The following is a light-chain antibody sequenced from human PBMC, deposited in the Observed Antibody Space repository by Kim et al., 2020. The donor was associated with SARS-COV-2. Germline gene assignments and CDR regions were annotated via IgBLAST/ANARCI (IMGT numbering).Light chain of an antibody. J-gene: IGKJ1*01. CDR1: QSLVHTDGNTY. CDR3: MQGTEWPRT. V-gene: IGKV2-30*02. CDR2: KVS. Sequence: DVVMTQSPLSLPVTLGQPASISCRSSQSLVHTDGNTYLNWFQQRPGQSPRRLIYKVSNRDSGVPDRFSCSGSGTDFTLKISRVEAEDVGVYYCMQGTEWPRTFGQGTKVDIK.